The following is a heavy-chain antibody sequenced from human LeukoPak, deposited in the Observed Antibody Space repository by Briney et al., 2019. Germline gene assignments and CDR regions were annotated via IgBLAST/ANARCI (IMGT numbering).Heavy chain of an antibody. V-gene: IGHV3-15*01. CDR2: IKSKTDGGTT. Sequence: GGSLRLSCAASRFTFTNAWMSWGRQAPGKGLEWVGRIKSKTDGGTTDYAAPVKGRFTISRDDSKNTLYLQMNSLKTEDTAVYYCTTVVVVPAAMFHNWFDPWGQGTLVTVSS. CDR1: RFTFTNAW. CDR3: TTVVVVPAAMFHNWFDP. D-gene: IGHD2-2*01. J-gene: IGHJ5*02.